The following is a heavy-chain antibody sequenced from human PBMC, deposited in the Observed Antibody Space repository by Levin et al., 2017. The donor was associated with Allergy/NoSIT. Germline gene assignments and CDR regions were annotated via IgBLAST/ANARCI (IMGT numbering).Heavy chain of an antibody. CDR3: ARIVGPSYGEQWPRPPADRTDWYFDL. CDR1: GFSLRTSGMC. J-gene: IGHJ2*01. CDR2: IDWDDDK. V-gene: IGHV2-70*11. Sequence: QTLSLTCTFSGFSLRTSGMCVSWIRQPPGKALEWLARIDWDDDKYYSTSLKTRLTISKDTSKNQVVLTMTNMEPVDTATYYCARIVGPSYGEQWPRPPADRTDWYFDLWGRGTLVTVSS. D-gene: IGHD6-19*01.